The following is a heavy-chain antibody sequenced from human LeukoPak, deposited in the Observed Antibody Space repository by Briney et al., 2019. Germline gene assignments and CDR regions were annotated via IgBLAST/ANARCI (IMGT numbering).Heavy chain of an antibody. V-gene: IGHV4-61*02. Sequence: SETLSLTCTVSGGSISSGSYYWSWIRQPAGKGLEWIGRIYTSGSTNYNPSLKSRVTISVDTSKNQFSLKLSSVTAADTAVYYCARGLYSGSFLDYWGQGTLVTVSS. CDR3: ARGLYSGSFLDY. J-gene: IGHJ4*02. D-gene: IGHD1-26*01. CDR1: GGSISSGSYY. CDR2: IYTSGST.